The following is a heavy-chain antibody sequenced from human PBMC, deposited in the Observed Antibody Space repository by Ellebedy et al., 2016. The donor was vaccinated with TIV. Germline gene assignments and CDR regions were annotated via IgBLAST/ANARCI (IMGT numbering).Heavy chain of an antibody. D-gene: IGHD6-19*01. CDR3: ASGDSSGWSVAFDI. CDR2: INREGSGI. Sequence: GESLKISXVASGFTFSSYWMHWIRQAPGKGLVWISRINREGSGIHYAESVKGRFTISRDNAKNTLYLQMNSLRGEDTAVYYCASGDSSGWSVAFDIWGQGTMVTVSS. CDR1: GFTFSSYW. V-gene: IGHV3-74*01. J-gene: IGHJ3*02.